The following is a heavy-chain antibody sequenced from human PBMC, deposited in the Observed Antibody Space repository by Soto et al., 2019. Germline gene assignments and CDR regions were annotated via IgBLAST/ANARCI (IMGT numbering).Heavy chain of an antibody. Sequence: GGSLRLSCAASGFTFSSYAMSWVRQAPGKGLEWVSAISGSGGSTYYADSVKGRFTISRDNSKNTLYLQMNSLRAEDTAVYYCAKAGSPGYCSGGSCYDFDYWGQGTLVTVSS. D-gene: IGHD2-15*01. J-gene: IGHJ4*02. CDR1: GFTFSSYA. CDR3: AKAGSPGYCSGGSCYDFDY. V-gene: IGHV3-23*01. CDR2: ISGSGGST.